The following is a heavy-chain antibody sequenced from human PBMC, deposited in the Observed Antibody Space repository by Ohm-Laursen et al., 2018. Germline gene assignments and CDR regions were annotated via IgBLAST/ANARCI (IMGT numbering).Heavy chain of an antibody. J-gene: IGHJ4*02. V-gene: IGHV3-48*03. CDR3: ARDRDWAIDY. CDR2: ISSSATII. CDR1: GLTFNSYE. D-gene: IGHD3/OR15-3a*01. Sequence: GSLRLSCTASGLTFNSYEMNWVRQAPGKGLEWLSYISSSATIIYYADSVKGRFTISRDNAENLLYLQMDRLRDDDTAVYYCARDRDWAIDYWGQGTLVTVSS.